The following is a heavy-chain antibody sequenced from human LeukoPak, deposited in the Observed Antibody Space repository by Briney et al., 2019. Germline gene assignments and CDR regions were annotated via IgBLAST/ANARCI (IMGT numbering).Heavy chain of an antibody. CDR1: GGSISNTAYY. J-gene: IGHJ3*02. CDR2: LSYSGSP. Sequence: SETLSLTCTVSGGSISNTAYYWGWTRQPLGKGLEWIGSLSYSGSPYYNPSLKSRVTISGDMSKNQFSLKLSSVTAADTAVYYCARRRLNWGAFDIWGQGTMVTVSS. D-gene: IGHD7-27*01. CDR3: ARRRLNWGAFDI. V-gene: IGHV4-39*01.